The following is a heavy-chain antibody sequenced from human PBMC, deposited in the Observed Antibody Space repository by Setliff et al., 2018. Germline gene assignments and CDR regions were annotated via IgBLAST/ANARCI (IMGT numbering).Heavy chain of an antibody. CDR1: GASVSSHY. CDR2: IHYRGTT. D-gene: IGHD2-2*01. V-gene: IGHV4-59*05. J-gene: IGHJ4*02. CDR3: AICRYQVPYNY. Sequence: SETLSLTCNVSGASVSSHYWDWIRQPPGKGLEWIGRIHYRGTTYSNASLASRLTISVDTAKNQFSLKLTSVTAADTAVYYCAICRYQVPYNYWGQGSLVTVSS.